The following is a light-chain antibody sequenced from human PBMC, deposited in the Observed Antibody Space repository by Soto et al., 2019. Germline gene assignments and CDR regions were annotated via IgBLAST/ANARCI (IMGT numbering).Light chain of an antibody. Sequence: QSVLTQPPSASSTPGQTVTISCSGSTSNTGTFYVYWYQHLPGTAPKLLIYLGDQRASGVSDRFSGSKSGTSASLAINGLRSDDEADYYCQSFDINVLALIFGVGTKLTVL. CDR1: TSNTGTFY. V-gene: IGLV1-47*02. CDR3: QSFDINVLALI. CDR2: LGD. J-gene: IGLJ2*01.